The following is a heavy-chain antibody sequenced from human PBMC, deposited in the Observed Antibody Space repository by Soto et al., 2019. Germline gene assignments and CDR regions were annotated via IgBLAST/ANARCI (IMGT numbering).Heavy chain of an antibody. Sequence: GGSLRLSCAASGFTFSSYAMSWVRQAPGKGLEWVSAISGSGGSTYYADSVKGRFTISRDNSKNTLYLQMNSLRAEDTAVYYCARSYCSGGSCYRGYYYYGMDVGGQGTTVTVSS. V-gene: IGHV3-23*01. CDR1: GFTFSSYA. D-gene: IGHD2-15*01. CDR2: ISGSGGST. J-gene: IGHJ6*02. CDR3: ARSYCSGGSCYRGYYYYGMDV.